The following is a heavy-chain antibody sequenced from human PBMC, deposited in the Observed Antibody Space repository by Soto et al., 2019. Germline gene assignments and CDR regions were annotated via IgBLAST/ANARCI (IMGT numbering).Heavy chain of an antibody. V-gene: IGHV1-69*13. CDR3: ARDLGYSYGHFDY. CDR1: GGTFGSYA. CDR2: IILIFGTA. Sequence: SVKVSCKASGGTFGSYAISWVRQAPGQGLEWMGGIILIFGTANYAQKFQGRVTITADESTSTAYMELSSLRSEDTAVYYCARDLGYSYGHFDYWGQGTLVTVSS. D-gene: IGHD5-18*01. J-gene: IGHJ4*02.